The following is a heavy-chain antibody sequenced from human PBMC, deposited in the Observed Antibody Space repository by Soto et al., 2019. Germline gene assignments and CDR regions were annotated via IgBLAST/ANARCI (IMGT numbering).Heavy chain of an antibody. CDR3: AKLIVVIPAAGDAFDI. V-gene: IGHV3-23*01. CDR1: GFTFSDYA. D-gene: IGHD2-2*01. J-gene: IGHJ3*02. Sequence: GGSLRLSCAASGFTFSDYAMSWVRQAPGKGLEWVSSLSGSGGSTYYADSVKGRFSISRDNSKNTLYLQMSSLRAEDTAVYYCAKLIVVIPAAGDAFDIWGQGTMVTVSS. CDR2: LSGSGGST.